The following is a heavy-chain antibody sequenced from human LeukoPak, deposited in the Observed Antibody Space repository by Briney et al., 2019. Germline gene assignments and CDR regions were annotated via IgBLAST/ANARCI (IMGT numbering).Heavy chain of an antibody. D-gene: IGHD3-9*01. CDR1: GYTFTGYY. CDR3: ARAEIAMPILPFDP. Sequence: ASVKVSCKASGYTFTGYYMHWVRQAPGQGLEWMGWINPNSGGTNYAQKFQGRVTMTRDMSTSTVYMELSSLRSEDTAVYYCARAEIAMPILPFDPWGQGTLVTVSS. V-gene: IGHV1-2*02. CDR2: INPNSGGT. J-gene: IGHJ5*02.